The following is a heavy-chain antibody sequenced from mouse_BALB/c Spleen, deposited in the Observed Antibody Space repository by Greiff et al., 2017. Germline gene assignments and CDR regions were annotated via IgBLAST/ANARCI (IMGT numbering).Heavy chain of an antibody. Sequence: QLPQTGPELVKPGASVKISCKASGYSFTDYIMLWVKQSHGKSLEWIGNINPYYGSTSYNLKFKGKATLTVDKSSSTAYMQLNSLTSEDSAVYYCAWLRRDYYAMDYWGQGTSVTVSS. J-gene: IGHJ4*01. V-gene: IGHV1-39*01. CDR2: INPYYGST. CDR1: GYSFTDYI. D-gene: IGHD2-2*01. CDR3: AWLRRDYYAMDY.